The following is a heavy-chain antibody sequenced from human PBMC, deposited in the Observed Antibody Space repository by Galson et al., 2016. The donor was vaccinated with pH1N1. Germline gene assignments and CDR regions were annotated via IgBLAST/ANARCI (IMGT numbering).Heavy chain of an antibody. J-gene: IGHJ4*02. CDR2: IDPSGVTT. CDR3: ARDAGSYYGYFDY. D-gene: IGHD3-10*01. V-gene: IGHV1-46*01. Sequence: SVKVSCKASGYTFSSFYMHWVRQAPGQGLEWMGIIDPSGVTTIYAQKFQGRVTLTRDTSTRTVYMELTSLRSEDTAVYYCARDAGSYYGYFDYWGQGTLSPSPQ. CDR1: GYTFSSFY.